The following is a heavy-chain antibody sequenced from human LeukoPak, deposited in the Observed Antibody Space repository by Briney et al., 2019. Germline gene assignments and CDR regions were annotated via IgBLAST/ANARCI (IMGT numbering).Heavy chain of an antibody. D-gene: IGHD3-22*01. J-gene: IGHJ5*02. CDR1: GYTFTGYY. Sequence: ASVKVSCKASGYTFTGYYMHWVRQAPGQGLEWMGWINPNSGGTNYAQKFQGRVTMTRDTSISTAYMELSRLRSDDTAVYYCARDKYYYDSSGYWTNRVFNWFDPWGQGTLVTVSS. CDR3: ARDKYYYDSSGYWTNRVFNWFDP. V-gene: IGHV1-2*02. CDR2: INPNSGGT.